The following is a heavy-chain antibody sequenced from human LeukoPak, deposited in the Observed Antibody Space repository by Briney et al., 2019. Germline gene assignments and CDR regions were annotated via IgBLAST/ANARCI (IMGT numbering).Heavy chain of an antibody. Sequence: SETLSLTCTVSGGSVSGYYWSWIRQPAGKGLEWIGRIYSNGATNYNPSLKSRVTMSVDTSKNQFSLKLNSVTAADTAVYYCARRRDGYNFGSFYFDYWGQGILVTVS. CDR2: IYSNGAT. D-gene: IGHD5-24*01. V-gene: IGHV4-4*07. CDR1: GGSVSGYY. CDR3: ARRRDGYNFGSFYFDY. J-gene: IGHJ4*02.